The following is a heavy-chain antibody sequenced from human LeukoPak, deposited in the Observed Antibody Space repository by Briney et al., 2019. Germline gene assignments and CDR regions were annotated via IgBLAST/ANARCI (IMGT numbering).Heavy chain of an antibody. J-gene: IGHJ4*02. CDR3: ARGQVTSRYDYVWGSYRPRRYFDY. CDR2: INHSGST. D-gene: IGHD3-16*02. Sequence: SETLSLTCAVYGGSFSGYYWSWIRQPPGKELEWIGEINHSGSTNYNPSLKSRVTISVDTSKNQFSLKLSSVTAADTAVYYCARGQVTSRYDYVWGSYRPRRYFDYWGQGTLVTVSS. V-gene: IGHV4-34*01. CDR1: GGSFSGYY.